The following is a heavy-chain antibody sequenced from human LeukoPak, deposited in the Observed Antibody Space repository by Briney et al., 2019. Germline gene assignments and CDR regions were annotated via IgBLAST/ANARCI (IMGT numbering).Heavy chain of an antibody. CDR2: IIPIFSTA. V-gene: IGHV1-69*06. J-gene: IGHJ5*02. CDR3: ARDRSPSIVVVPAAMPQEANWFDP. CDR1: GGTFSSYA. Sequence: SVEVSCKAPGGTFSSYAISWVRQAPGQGLEWMGGIIPIFSTANYAQKFQGRVTITADKSTSTAYMELSSLRSEDTAVYYCARDRSPSIVVVPAAMPQEANWFDPWGQGTLVTVSS. D-gene: IGHD2-2*01.